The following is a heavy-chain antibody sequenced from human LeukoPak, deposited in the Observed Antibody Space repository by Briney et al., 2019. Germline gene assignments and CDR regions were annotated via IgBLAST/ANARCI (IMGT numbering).Heavy chain of an antibody. D-gene: IGHD6-13*01. CDR3: ARAEATAGTDWYFDL. CDR1: GFTFDDYA. CDR2: ISWNSGSI. V-gene: IGHV3-9*01. J-gene: IGHJ2*01. Sequence: GGSLRLSCAASGFTFDDYAMHWVRQAPGKGLEWVSGISWNSGSIGYADSVKGRFTISRDNAKNSLYLQMNSLRAEDTAVYYCARAEATAGTDWYFDLWGRGTLVTVSS.